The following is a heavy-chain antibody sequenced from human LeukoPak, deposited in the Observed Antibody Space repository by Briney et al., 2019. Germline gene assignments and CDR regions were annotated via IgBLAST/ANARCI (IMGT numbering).Heavy chain of an antibody. CDR3: ATWGSRGRFDP. V-gene: IGHV4-39*01. D-gene: IGHD7-27*01. J-gene: IGHJ5*02. CDR1: GGSISSSSYY. CDR2: IYYSGST. Sequence: SETLFLTCTVSGGSISSSSYYWGWIRQPPGKGLEWIGSIYYSGSTYYNPSLKSRVTISVDTSKNQFSLKLSSVTAADTAVHYCATWGSRGRFDPWGQGTLVTVSS.